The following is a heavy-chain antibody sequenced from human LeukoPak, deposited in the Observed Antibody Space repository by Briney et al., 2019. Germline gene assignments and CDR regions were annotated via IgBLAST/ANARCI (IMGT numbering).Heavy chain of an antibody. CDR3: ARVGLERRGGYSYGSGYDY. Sequence: ASVKVSCKASGYTFTGYYMHWVRQAPGQGLEWMGWINPNSGGTNYAQKLQGRVTMTTDTSTSTAYMELRSLRSDDTAVYYCARVGLERRGGYSYGSGYDYWGQGTLVTVSS. CDR2: INPNSGGT. V-gene: IGHV1-2*02. J-gene: IGHJ4*02. CDR1: GYTFTGYY. D-gene: IGHD5-18*01.